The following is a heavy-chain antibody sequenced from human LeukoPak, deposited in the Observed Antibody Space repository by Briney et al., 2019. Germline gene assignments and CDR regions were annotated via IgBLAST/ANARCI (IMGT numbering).Heavy chain of an antibody. CDR3: ARDFSSWYERPHTGFDY. V-gene: IGHV1-69*01. Sequence: ASVKVSCKASGGTFSSYAISWVRQAPGQGLEWMGGIIPIFGTANYAQKFQGRVTITADESTSTAYMELSSLRSEDTAVYYCARDFSSWYERPHTGFDYWGQGTLVTVSS. J-gene: IGHJ4*02. CDR2: IIPIFGTA. CDR1: GGTFSSYA. D-gene: IGHD6-13*01.